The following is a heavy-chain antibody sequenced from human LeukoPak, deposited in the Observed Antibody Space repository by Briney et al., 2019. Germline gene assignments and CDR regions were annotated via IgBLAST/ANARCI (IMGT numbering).Heavy chain of an antibody. V-gene: IGHV5-51*01. J-gene: IGHJ4*01. Sequence: GESLKISCKGSGYIFTNYWIAWVRQMPGNGLECMGIIYPGDSDTRYSPSFQGQVTISADKSISTAYLQWSSLKASDTANYYCARGHYFDYWGQGTLVTVSS. CDR3: ARGHYFDY. CDR1: GYIFTNYW. CDR2: IYPGDSDT.